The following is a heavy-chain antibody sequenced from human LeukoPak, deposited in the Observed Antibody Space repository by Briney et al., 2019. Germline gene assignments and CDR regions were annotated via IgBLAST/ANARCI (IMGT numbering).Heavy chain of an antibody. CDR1: GGSISSYY. Sequence: SETLSLTCTVSGGSISSYYWSWIRQPPGKGLERIGYIYYSGSTNYNPSLKSRVTISLDTSKNQFSLKLSSVTAADTAVYYCARHYYDSSGSPFDYWGQGTLVTVSS. J-gene: IGHJ4*02. CDR2: IYYSGST. V-gene: IGHV4-59*08. CDR3: ARHYYDSSGSPFDY. D-gene: IGHD3-22*01.